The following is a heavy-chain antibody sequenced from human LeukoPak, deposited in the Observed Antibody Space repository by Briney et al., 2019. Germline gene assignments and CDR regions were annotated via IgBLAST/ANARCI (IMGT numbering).Heavy chain of an antibody. CDR3: ARPGMSAVTRLDY. CDR2: IYPGDSNT. Sequence: GESLKISCRGSGSTFTRYWIGWVRQMPGKGLEWMGIIYPGDSNTKYSPSFQGQVTISVDKSISTAFLQWNSLKASDTAMYYCARPGMSAVTRLDYWGRGTLVTVSS. V-gene: IGHV5-51*01. J-gene: IGHJ4*02. D-gene: IGHD4-17*01. CDR1: GSTFTRYW.